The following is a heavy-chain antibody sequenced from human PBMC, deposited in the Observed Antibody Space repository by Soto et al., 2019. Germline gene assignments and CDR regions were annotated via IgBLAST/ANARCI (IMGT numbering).Heavy chain of an antibody. J-gene: IGHJ5*01. D-gene: IGHD4-17*01. CDR3: ARWTTVTHFDF. Sequence: TLSLICTVSEDSISRLCYYWSWIRQHPGEGLEWIGFIYHSGSTFYNPSLKSRVTTSLDTSKSQFTLKLNSVTAADTAVYYCARWTTVTHFDFWGHGTLVTVSS. V-gene: IGHV4-31*03. CDR1: EDSISRLCYY. CDR2: IYHSGST.